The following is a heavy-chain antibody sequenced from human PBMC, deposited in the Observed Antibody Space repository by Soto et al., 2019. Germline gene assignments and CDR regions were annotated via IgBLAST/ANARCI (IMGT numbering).Heavy chain of an antibody. Sequence: GGSLRLSCAASGFTFSSYWMHWVRQAPGKGLVWVSRINSDGSSTSYADSVKGRFTISRDNAKNTLYLQMNSLRAEDTAVYYCARDDSGGFSAARLVDGRWGQGTLVTVSS. V-gene: IGHV3-74*01. CDR2: INSDGSST. J-gene: IGHJ4*02. D-gene: IGHD6-6*01. CDR3: ARDDSGGFSAARLVDGR. CDR1: GFTFSSYW.